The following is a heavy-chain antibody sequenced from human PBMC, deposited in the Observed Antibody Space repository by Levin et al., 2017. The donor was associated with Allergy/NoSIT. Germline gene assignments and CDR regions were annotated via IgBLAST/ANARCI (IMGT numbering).Heavy chain of an antibody. V-gene: IGHV4-39*01. CDR2: FYYSGGT. J-gene: IGHJ4*02. Sequence: NASETLSLTCTVSGGSISSSNYYWGWIRQPPGTGLEWIGNFYYSGGTYYNPSLKSRVTISVDTSKNQFSLKVSSVTAADTAVYYCARPVPDYSNYLGGFYFAYWGQGTLVTVSS. CDR3: ARPVPDYSNYLGGFYFAY. D-gene: IGHD4-11*01. CDR1: GGSISSSNYY.